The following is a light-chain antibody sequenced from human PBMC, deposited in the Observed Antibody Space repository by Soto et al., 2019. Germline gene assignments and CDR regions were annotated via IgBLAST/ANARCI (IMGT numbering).Light chain of an antibody. J-gene: IGKJ1*01. CDR3: HQYYTYPRT. V-gene: IGKV1-5*03. CDR1: QSISTW. CDR2: KAS. Sequence: DIQMTQSPSTLPASVGDRLTITCRASQSISTWLAWYQQRPGKGPKLLIYKASNLQGGVSSRFSGSGSGTEFTLTISGLQPDDFATYYCHQYYTYPRTFGHGTKVEIK.